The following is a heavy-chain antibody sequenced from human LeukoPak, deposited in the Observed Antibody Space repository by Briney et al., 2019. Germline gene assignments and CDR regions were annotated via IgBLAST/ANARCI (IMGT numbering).Heavy chain of an antibody. Sequence: ASVKVSCKASGYTFTAHFIHWVRQAPGQGLEWMGQINSNSGGEKYAPKFQGRVTVLRDTSINTIYLDLTSLTSDDTAVYYCAREPYTTSSDRHEKAFDYWGQGTPVTVSS. CDR3: AREPYTTSSDRHEKAFDY. D-gene: IGHD6-6*01. J-gene: IGHJ4*02. CDR1: GYTFTAHF. V-gene: IGHV1-2*06. CDR2: INSNSGGE.